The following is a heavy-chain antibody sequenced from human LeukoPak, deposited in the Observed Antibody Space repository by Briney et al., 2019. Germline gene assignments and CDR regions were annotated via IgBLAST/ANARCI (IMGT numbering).Heavy chain of an antibody. V-gene: IGHV1-2*02. Sequence: ASVKVSCKASGYTFTGYDMHWVRQAPGQGLEWMGWINPNRGGTNYAQKFQGRVTMTRDTSISTAYMELSRLRSEDTAVYYCARDYGFSPPKYYYYYMDVWGKGTTVTISS. CDR2: INPNRGGT. D-gene: IGHD3-10*01. J-gene: IGHJ6*03. CDR1: GYTFTGYD. CDR3: ARDYGFSPPKYYYYYMDV.